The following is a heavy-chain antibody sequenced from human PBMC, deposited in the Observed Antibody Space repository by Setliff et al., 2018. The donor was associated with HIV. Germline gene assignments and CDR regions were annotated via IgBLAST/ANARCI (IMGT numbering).Heavy chain of an antibody. CDR3: ARDGYSSSWYVESYYMDV. CDR2: ITSSSRTI. J-gene: IGHJ6*03. Sequence: PGGSLRLSCAASGFTFSSYSMNWVRQAPGKGLEWVSYITSSSRTIYYADSVKGRFTISRDNAKNSRYLQMNSLRAEDTAVYYCARDGYSSSWYVESYYMDVWGKGNTVTVSS. CDR1: GFTFSSYS. D-gene: IGHD6-13*01. V-gene: IGHV3-48*01.